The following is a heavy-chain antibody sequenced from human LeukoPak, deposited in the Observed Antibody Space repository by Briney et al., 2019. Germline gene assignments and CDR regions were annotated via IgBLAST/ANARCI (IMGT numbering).Heavy chain of an antibody. CDR3: ATQLKIVGARAGAFDI. Sequence: GGSLRLSCAASGFTFSSYSMNWVRQAPGKGLEWVSYISSSSSTIYYADSVKGRFTISRDNAKNSLYLQMNSLRAEDTAVYYCATQLKIVGARAGAFDIWGQGTMVTVSS. CDR2: ISSSSSTI. D-gene: IGHD1-26*01. J-gene: IGHJ3*02. V-gene: IGHV3-48*01. CDR1: GFTFSSYS.